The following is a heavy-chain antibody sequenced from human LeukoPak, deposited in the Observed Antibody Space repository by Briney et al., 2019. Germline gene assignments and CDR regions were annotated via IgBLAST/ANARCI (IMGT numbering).Heavy chain of an antibody. CDR1: GFTFNKYA. Sequence: QSGGSLRLSCAASGFTFNKYAMTWVRQAPGQGLEWVSGLSDSGTSTFYAESVRGRFTISRDNSKNMLYLHINSLRAEDTAVYYCAKDARTGVWNIGDSWFDPWGQGTLVTVSS. J-gene: IGHJ5*02. D-gene: IGHD2/OR15-2a*01. V-gene: IGHV3-23*01. CDR2: LSDSGTST. CDR3: AKDARTGVWNIGDSWFDP.